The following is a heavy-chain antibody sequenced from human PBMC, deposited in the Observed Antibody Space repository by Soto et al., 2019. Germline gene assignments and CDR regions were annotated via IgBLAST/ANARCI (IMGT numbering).Heavy chain of an antibody. CDR1: GYTFTGYY. V-gene: IGHV1-2*02. CDR3: ARSFDTSMAPFDY. J-gene: IGHJ4*02. CDR2: INTNSGGT. Sequence: QVQLVQSGAEVRKPGASVKVSCKASGYTFTGYYMHWVRLAPGQGLEWMGWINTNSGGTNSAQKFQGRVTMTRDTSITTVHMELSRVRSDDTAVYYCARSFDTSMAPFDYWGQGTLVIVSS. D-gene: IGHD5-18*01.